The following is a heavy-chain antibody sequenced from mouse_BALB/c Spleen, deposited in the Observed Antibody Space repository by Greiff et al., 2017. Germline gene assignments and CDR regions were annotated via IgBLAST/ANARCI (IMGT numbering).Heavy chain of an antibody. D-gene: IGHD1-1*01. CDR2: ISSGGGST. J-gene: IGHJ1*01. Sequence: EVKLVESGGGLVKPGGSLKLSCAASGFAFSSYDMSWVRQTPEKRLEWVAYISSGGGSTYYPDTVKGRFTISRDNAKNTLYLQMSSLKSEDTAMYYCARGGAYYCSEPWYFDVWGAGTTVTVSS. V-gene: IGHV5-12-1*01. CDR1: GFAFSSYD. CDR3: ARGGAYYCSEPWYFDV.